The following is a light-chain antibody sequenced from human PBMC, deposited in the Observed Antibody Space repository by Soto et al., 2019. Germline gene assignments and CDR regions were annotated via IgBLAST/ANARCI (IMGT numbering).Light chain of an antibody. CDR1: HGISNW. CDR2: KTS. CDR3: HQYNSYWT. V-gene: IGKV1-5*03. Sequence: DIKMSVSPSSVAAFVCRSVNITFATKHGISNWLAWYQQKPEKAPKLLNYKTSILENRVPSRFSGSGSATEFTLSISSLPPDDFATYYWHQYNSYWTFGQGTKVDIK. J-gene: IGKJ1*01.